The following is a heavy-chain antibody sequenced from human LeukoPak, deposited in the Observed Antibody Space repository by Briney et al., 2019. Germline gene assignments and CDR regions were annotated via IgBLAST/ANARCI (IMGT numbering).Heavy chain of an antibody. D-gene: IGHD6-19*01. V-gene: IGHV3-23*01. J-gene: IGHJ3*02. CDR1: GFTFSSYA. CDR2: VGSNGGST. Sequence: GGSLRLSCAASGFTFSSYAMSWVRQAPGKGLEWVSTVGSNGGSTWYADSVKGRFTISRDNSKNTLYLQMNSLRAEDTAVYYCYGIAVAGPDAFDIWGQGTMVTVSS. CDR3: YGIAVAGPDAFDI.